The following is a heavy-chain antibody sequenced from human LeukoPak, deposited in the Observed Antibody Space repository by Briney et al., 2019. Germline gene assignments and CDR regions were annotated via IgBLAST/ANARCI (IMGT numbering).Heavy chain of an antibody. CDR2: IIPIFGIA. V-gene: IGHV1-69*04. CDR1: GGTFSSYA. Sequence: ASVKVSCKASGGTFSSYAISWVRQAPGQGLEWMERIIPIFGIANYAQKFQGRVTITADKSTSTAYMELSSLRSEDTAVYYCARGGYYDSSGYLFFDYWGQGTLVTVSS. D-gene: IGHD3-22*01. CDR3: ARGGYYDSSGYLFFDY. J-gene: IGHJ4*02.